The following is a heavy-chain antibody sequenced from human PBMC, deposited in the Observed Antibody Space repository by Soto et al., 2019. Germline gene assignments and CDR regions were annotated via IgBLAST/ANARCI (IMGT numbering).Heavy chain of an antibody. D-gene: IGHD3-10*01. J-gene: IGHJ3*02. CDR3: ARQMMVRGVIECYAFDS. Sequence: ASVKVSCKASGYTFTSYGISWVRQAPGQGLEWMGWISAYNGNTNYAQKLQGRVTMTTDTSTSTAYMELRSLRSDDTAVYYCARQMMVRGVIECYAFDSWGQGTRVTVSS. V-gene: IGHV1-18*01. CDR1: GYTFTSYG. CDR2: ISAYNGNT.